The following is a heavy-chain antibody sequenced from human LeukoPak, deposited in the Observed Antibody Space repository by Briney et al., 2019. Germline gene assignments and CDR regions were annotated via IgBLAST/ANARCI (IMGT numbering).Heavy chain of an antibody. CDR2: ISSSSSTI. CDR1: GFTFNTYT. CDR3: ARLRGTKLDY. V-gene: IGHV3-48*02. D-gene: IGHD3-16*01. J-gene: IGHJ4*02. Sequence: GGSLRLSCAASGFTFNTYTMNWVRQAPGKGLEWVSYISSSSSTIYYADSVKGRFTISRDNAKNSLYLQMNSLRDEDTAVYYCARLRGTKLDYWGQGTLVTVSS.